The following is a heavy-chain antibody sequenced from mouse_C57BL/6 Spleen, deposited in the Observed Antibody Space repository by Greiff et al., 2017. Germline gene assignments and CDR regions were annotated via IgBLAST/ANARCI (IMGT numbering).Heavy chain of an antibody. CDR3: ARKDYDYGWYFDV. CDR1: GYTFTSYW. J-gene: IGHJ1*03. CDR2: IDPSDSYT. V-gene: IGHV1-59*01. D-gene: IGHD2-4*01. Sequence: VQLQQPGAELVRPGTSVKLSCKASGYTFTSYWMHWVKQRPGQGLEWIGVIDPSDSYTNYNQKFKGKATLTVDTSSSTAYMQLRSLTSEDSAVYYCARKDYDYGWYFDVWGTGTTVTVSS.